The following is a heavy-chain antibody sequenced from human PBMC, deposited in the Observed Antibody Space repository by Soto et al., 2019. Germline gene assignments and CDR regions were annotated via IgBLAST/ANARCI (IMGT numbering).Heavy chain of an antibody. J-gene: IGHJ4*02. CDR3: AKDGIEVRGLDYFDY. CDR1: GFTFSSYG. V-gene: IGHV3-30*18. Sequence: GGSLRLSCAASGFTFSSYGMHWVRQAPGKGLEWVAVISYDGSNKYYADSVKGRFTISRDNSKNTLYLQMNSLRAEDTAVYYCAKDGIEVRGLDYFDYWGQGTLVT. D-gene: IGHD2-21*01. CDR2: ISYDGSNK.